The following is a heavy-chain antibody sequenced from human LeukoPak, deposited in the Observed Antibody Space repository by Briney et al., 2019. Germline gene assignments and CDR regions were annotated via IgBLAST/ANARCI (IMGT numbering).Heavy chain of an antibody. V-gene: IGHV1-46*01. D-gene: IGHD2-21*01. CDR1: GYTFTSYH. Sequence: GASVKVSCKASGYTFTSYHVHWVRRAPGQGLEWVAVLNPYTGGTTYAPKFQGRVTTTRDTSTSTVYMELTSLRSEDTAVYYCAKDNGDWAVDYWGPGTLVTVSS. J-gene: IGHJ4*02. CDR2: LNPYTGGT. CDR3: AKDNGDWAVDY.